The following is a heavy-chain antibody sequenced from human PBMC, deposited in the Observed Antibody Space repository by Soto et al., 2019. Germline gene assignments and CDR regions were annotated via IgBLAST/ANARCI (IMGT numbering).Heavy chain of an antibody. J-gene: IGHJ6*03. CDR3: ARAVTDYYYYYYLDV. V-gene: IGHV1-3*01. D-gene: IGHD4-4*01. CDR1: GYTFTSYA. CDR2: INAGNGNT. Sequence: ASVKVSFKASGYTFTSYAMHWVRQAPGQRLEWMGWINAGNGNTKYSQKFQGRVTITRDTSASTAYMELSSLRSEDTAVYYCARAVTDYYYYYYLDVWGKGTTVTVSS.